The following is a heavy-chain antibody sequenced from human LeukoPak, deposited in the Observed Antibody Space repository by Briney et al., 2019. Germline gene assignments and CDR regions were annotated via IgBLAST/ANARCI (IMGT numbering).Heavy chain of an antibody. CDR2: IYSGGST. Sequence: GGSLRLSCAASGFTVSSNYMSWVRQAPGKGLEWVSVIYSGGSTYYADSVKGRFTISRDNSKNTLYLQMNSLRAEDTAVYYYASNIAAAAASFDYWGQGTLVTVSS. D-gene: IGHD6-13*01. CDR3: ASNIAAAAASFDY. CDR1: GFTVSSNY. V-gene: IGHV3-53*01. J-gene: IGHJ4*02.